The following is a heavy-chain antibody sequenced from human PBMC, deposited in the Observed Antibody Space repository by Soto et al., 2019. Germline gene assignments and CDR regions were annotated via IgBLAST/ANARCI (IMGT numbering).Heavy chain of an antibody. CDR3: AKEYCSGGSCYSGVFEY. V-gene: IGHV3-9*01. CDR1: GFTFDDYA. J-gene: IGHJ4*02. CDR2: ISWNSGSI. D-gene: IGHD2-15*01. Sequence: GGSLRLSCAASGFTFDDYAMHWVRQAPGKGLEWVSGISWNSGSIGYADSVKGRFTISRDNAKNSLYLQMNSLRAEDTALYYCAKEYCSGGSCYSGVFEYWGQGTLVTVSS.